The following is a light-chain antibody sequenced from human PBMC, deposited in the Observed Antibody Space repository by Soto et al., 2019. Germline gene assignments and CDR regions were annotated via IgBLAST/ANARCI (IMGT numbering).Light chain of an antibody. CDR2: EDD. V-gene: IGLV6-57*02. CDR3: QSYDDRTHVV. J-gene: IGLJ3*02. CDR1: GGSIASNY. Sequence: NFMLTQPHSVSEAPGKTVTISCTGSGGSIASNYVQWYQQRPGSAPTTVLYEDDQRPSGVPDRFSGSIDSSSNSASLTISGLKTEDEAYYYCQSYDDRTHVVFGGGTKLTVL.